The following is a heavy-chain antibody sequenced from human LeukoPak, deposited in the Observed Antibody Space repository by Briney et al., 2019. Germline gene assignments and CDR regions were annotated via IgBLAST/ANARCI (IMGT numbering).Heavy chain of an antibody. Sequence: GGSLRLSCAASGFTFSSYSMNWVRQAPGKGLEWVSYISSSSSTIYYADSVKGRFTISRDNAKNSLYLQMNSLRAEDTAAYYCARDKGDSTFDYWGQGTLVTVSS. CDR3: ARDKGDSTFDY. CDR1: GFTFSSYS. CDR2: ISSSSSTI. D-gene: IGHD2-21*01. V-gene: IGHV3-48*01. J-gene: IGHJ4*02.